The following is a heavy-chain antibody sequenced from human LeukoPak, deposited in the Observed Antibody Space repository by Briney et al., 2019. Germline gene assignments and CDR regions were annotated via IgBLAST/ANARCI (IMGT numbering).Heavy chain of an antibody. CDR3: ASPRSGYRYTFDY. Sequence: SWVRQAPGKGLEWVGYISTSGSTKYNPSLKSRVSISLDTSKNRFSLNLNFVTAADTAVYYCASPRSGYRYTFDYWGQGALVTVSS. J-gene: IGHJ4*02. D-gene: IGHD3-22*01. V-gene: IGHV4-4*09. CDR2: ISTSGST.